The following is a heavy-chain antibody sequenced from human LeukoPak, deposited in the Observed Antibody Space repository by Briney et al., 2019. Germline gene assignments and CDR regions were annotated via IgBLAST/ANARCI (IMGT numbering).Heavy chain of an antibody. Sequence: GESLNIYCKGSGYSFTSYWIGWVRQMPGKGLEWMGIIYPGDSDTRYSPSFQGQVTISADKPISTAYLQWSSLKASDTAMYYCAITGRYFDWLDAFDIWGQGTMVTVSS. V-gene: IGHV5-51*04. D-gene: IGHD3-9*01. CDR3: AITGRYFDWLDAFDI. CDR2: IYPGDSDT. J-gene: IGHJ3*02. CDR1: GYSFTSYW.